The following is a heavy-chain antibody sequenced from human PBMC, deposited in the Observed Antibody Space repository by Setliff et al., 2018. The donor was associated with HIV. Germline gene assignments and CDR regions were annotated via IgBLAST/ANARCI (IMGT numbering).Heavy chain of an antibody. CDR1: GYSFTSYW. J-gene: IGHJ4*02. D-gene: IGHD4-17*01. Sequence: PGESLKISCKGSGYSFTSYWIGWVRQMPGKGLEWMGIIYPGDSDTRYSPSFQGQVTISADKSINATYLQWHNLRASDTAMYYCARGFYGDYYFDYWGQGTLVTVSS. V-gene: IGHV5-51*01. CDR2: IYPGDSDT. CDR3: ARGFYGDYYFDY.